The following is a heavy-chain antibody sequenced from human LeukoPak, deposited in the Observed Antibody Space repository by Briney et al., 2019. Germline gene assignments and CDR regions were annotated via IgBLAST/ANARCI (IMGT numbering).Heavy chain of an antibody. J-gene: IGHJ6*04. CDR2: IKQDGSEK. V-gene: IGHV3-7*01. D-gene: IGHD3-10*02. Sequence: GGSLRLSCAASGFTFSSYWMSWVRQAPGKGLEWVASIKQDGSEKYSVDSVKGTITISRANATYSLYLQMNSLRAEDTAVYYCAELGITMIGGVWGKGTTVTISS. CDR1: GFTFSSYW. CDR3: AELGITMIGGV.